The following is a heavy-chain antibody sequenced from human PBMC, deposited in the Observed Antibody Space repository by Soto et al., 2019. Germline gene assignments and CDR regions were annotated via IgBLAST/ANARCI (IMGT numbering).Heavy chain of an antibody. CDR3: ARVNSSGYVAFTANYYGMDV. V-gene: IGHV3-30-3*01. D-gene: IGHD3-22*01. J-gene: IGHJ6*02. CDR2: ISYDGSNK. Sequence: PGGSLRLSCAASGFTFSSYAMHWARQAPGKGLEWVAVISYDGSNKYYADSVKGRFTISRDNSKNTLYLQMNSLRAEDTAVYYCARVNSSGYVAFTANYYGMDVWGQGTTVTVSS. CDR1: GFTFSSYA.